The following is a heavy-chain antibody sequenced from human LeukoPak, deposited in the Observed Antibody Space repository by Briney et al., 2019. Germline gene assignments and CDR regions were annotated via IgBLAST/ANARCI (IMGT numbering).Heavy chain of an antibody. D-gene: IGHD3-10*01. V-gene: IGHV3-23*01. CDR1: GFTFSSYA. CDR3: AKDRISEWFGEFFYY. CDR2: ISGSGGST. Sequence: GGSLRLSCAASGFTFSSYAMSWVRQAPGKGLEWVSAISGSGGSTYYADSVKGRFTISRGNSKNTLYLQMNSLRAEDTAVYYCAKDRISEWFGEFFYYWGQGTLVTVSS. J-gene: IGHJ4*02.